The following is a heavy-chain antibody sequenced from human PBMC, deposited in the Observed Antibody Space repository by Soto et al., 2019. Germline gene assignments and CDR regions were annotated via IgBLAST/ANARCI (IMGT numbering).Heavy chain of an antibody. CDR2: VYWNDDE. V-gene: IGHV2-5*01. Sequence: SGPTLVNPTETLTLTCTLSGISLSTSGVGLGWVRQTPGKALEWLALVYWNDDEHYRPSLKGRLTITKNTSKNQAVLTMTNMDPVDTATYYCARGLATLPVFAFDVWGQGTVVTVSS. J-gene: IGHJ3*01. CDR3: ARGLATLPVFAFDV. CDR1: GISLSTSGVG. D-gene: IGHD1-1*01.